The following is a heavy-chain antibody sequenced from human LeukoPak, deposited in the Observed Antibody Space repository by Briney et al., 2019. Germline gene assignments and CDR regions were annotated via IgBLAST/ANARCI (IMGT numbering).Heavy chain of an antibody. CDR1: GYTFTSYG. Sequence: ASVKVSCKASGYTFTSYGISWVRQAPRQGLEWMGWISAYNGNTNYAQKFQGRVTMTEDTSTDTAYMELSSLRSEDTAVYYCATAPHYYDSSGYYLAWGQGTLVTVSS. CDR2: ISAYNGNT. CDR3: ATAPHYYDSSGYYLA. J-gene: IGHJ5*02. D-gene: IGHD3-22*01. V-gene: IGHV1-18*01.